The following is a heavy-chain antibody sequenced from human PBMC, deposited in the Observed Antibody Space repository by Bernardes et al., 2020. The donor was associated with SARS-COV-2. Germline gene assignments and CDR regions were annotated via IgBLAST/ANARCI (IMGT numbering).Heavy chain of an antibody. CDR2: IYSGGNT. V-gene: IGHV3-53*04. Sequence: GGSLRLSCAASAFTVRNDYMSWLRQTPGKGLEWVSVIYSGGNTYYTDSVKGRFTISRHISENTLYLHMNSLRSEDTAVYYFASGPYDHDGTAYSAIDYWGQGILVTVSS. D-gene: IGHD3-22*01. J-gene: IGHJ4*02. CDR3: ASGPYDHDGTAYSAIDY. CDR1: AFTVRNDY.